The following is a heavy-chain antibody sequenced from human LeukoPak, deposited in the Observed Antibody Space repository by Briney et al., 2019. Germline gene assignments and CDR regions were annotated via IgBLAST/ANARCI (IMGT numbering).Heavy chain of an antibody. D-gene: IGHD3-3*01. CDR3: ARDPFGSGSGDY. CDR2: IYTSGST. CDR1: GGSISSGSYY. J-gene: IGHJ4*02. V-gene: IGHV4-61*02. Sequence: PSETLSLTCTVSGGSISSGSYYWSWIRQPAGKGLEWIGRIYTSGSTNYNPSLKSRVTISVDTSKNQFSLKLSSVTAADTAVYYCARDPFGSGSGDYWGQGTLVTVSS.